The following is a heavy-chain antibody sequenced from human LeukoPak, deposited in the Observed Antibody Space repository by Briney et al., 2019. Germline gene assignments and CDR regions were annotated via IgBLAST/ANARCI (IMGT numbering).Heavy chain of an antibody. CDR1: GFTFSSYS. CDR3: ARDTVPGQIYFDH. D-gene: IGHD6-19*01. J-gene: IGHJ4*02. CDR2: ISSSSSYI. V-gene: IGHV3-21*04. Sequence: GGSLRLSCAASGFTFSSYSMNWVRQAPGKGLEWVSSISSSSSYIYYADSVKGRFTISRDNAKNSLYLQMNSLRVEDTAVYYCARDTVPGQIYFDHWGQGTLVTVSS.